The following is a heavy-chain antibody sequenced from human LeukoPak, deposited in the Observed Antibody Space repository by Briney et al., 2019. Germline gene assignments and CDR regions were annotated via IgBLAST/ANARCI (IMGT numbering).Heavy chain of an antibody. Sequence: ASVKVSCKASGYTFTSYAMHWVRQAPGQRLEWMGWINAGNGNTKYSQKFQGRVTITRDTSASTAYMELSSLRSEDTAVYYCATYQPLLFYYGMDVWGQGTTVTVS. D-gene: IGHD2-21*02. CDR2: INAGNGNT. CDR1: GYTFTSYA. V-gene: IGHV1-3*01. CDR3: ATYQPLLFYYGMDV. J-gene: IGHJ6*02.